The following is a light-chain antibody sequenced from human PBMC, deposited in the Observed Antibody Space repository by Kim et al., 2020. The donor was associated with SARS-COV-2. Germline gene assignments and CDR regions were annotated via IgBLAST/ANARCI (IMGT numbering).Light chain of an antibody. J-gene: IGKJ4*01. V-gene: IGKV3-11*01. CDR1: QSVGTY. CDR2: DAS. Sequence: PGERATVSCRASQSVGTYLTWYQQKPGQAPRLLIYDASNRATGIPARFSGSGSGTDFTLTISSLAPEDFAVYYCQQRSNWPLTFGGGTKVDI. CDR3: QQRSNWPLT.